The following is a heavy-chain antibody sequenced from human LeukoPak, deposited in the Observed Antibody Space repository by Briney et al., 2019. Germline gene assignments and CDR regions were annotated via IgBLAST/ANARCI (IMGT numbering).Heavy chain of an antibody. CDR3: VRLVGGDIDY. J-gene: IGHJ4*02. V-gene: IGHV4-59*12. Sequence: SETLSLTCTVSGASISSYYWSWIRQPPGKGLEWIGYIDYSGSTNYTPSLKSRVTISVDTSKNQFSLQLNSVTPEDTAVYYCVRLVGGDIDYWGQGTLVTVSS. D-gene: IGHD5-12*01. CDR1: GASISSYY. CDR2: IDYSGST.